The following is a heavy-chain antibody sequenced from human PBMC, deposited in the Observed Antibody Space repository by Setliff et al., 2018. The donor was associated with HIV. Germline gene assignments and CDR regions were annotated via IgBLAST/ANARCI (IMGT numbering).Heavy chain of an antibody. Sequence: PSETLSLTCTVSGASISSHYWTWIRQPPGKGLEWIGNIHYTRSTNYNPSLKSRVTISGDSSKKQFSLVLSSVTAADTAVYYCARVPSSGWYGGHHYMDVWGKGATVTVSS. CDR3: ARVPSSGWYGGHHYMDV. J-gene: IGHJ6*03. CDR2: IHYTRST. D-gene: IGHD6-19*01. V-gene: IGHV4-59*11. CDR1: GASISSHY.